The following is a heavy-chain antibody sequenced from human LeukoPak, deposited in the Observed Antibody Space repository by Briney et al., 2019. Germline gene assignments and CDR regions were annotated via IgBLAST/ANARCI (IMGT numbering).Heavy chain of an antibody. J-gene: IGHJ6*04. V-gene: IGHV3-7*01. D-gene: IGHD3-10*02. CDR2: IKQDGSEK. Sequence: PGGSLRLSCAASGFTFSSYWMSWVRQAPGKGLEWVANIKQDGSEKHYVDSVKGRFTVSRDNAKNSLYLQMSSLRAEDTAVYYCAELGITMIGGVWGKGTTVTISS. CDR3: AELGITMIGGV. CDR1: GFTFSSYW.